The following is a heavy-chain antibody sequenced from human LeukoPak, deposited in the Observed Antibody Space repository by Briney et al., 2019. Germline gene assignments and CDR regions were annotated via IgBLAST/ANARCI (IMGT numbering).Heavy chain of an antibody. J-gene: IGHJ6*03. CDR1: GFTFSLYG. Sequence: QTGGSLRLSCAASGFTFSLYGIHWVRQAPGKGLEWVAFIQNDGSNKYYADSVKGRFTISRDNSKNTLYLQMNSLRAEDTAVYYCATTYNYYMDVWGKGTTVTVSS. V-gene: IGHV3-30*02. CDR2: IQNDGSNK. CDR3: ATTYNYYMDV.